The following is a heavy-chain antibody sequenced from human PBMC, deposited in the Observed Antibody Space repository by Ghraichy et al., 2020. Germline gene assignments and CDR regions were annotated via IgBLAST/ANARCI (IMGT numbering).Heavy chain of an antibody. V-gene: IGHV3-72*01. CDR3: TSLVLQMRSTADWFDP. D-gene: IGHD1-26*01. CDR2: IRDKTKGDTT. Sequence: GGSLRLSCAASGLTFSAHYMDWVRQAPGKGLEWIGRIRDKTKGDTTEYAESVKGRFTLSRDDSKNLMYLQMNSLKPEDTAVYFCTSLVLQMRSTADWFDPWGQGTLVTVSS. CDR1: GLTFSAHY. J-gene: IGHJ5*02.